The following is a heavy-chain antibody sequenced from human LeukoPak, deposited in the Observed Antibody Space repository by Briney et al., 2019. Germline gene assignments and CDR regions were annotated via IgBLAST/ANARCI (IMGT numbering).Heavy chain of an antibody. D-gene: IGHD3-22*01. Sequence: ASVKVSCKVSGYTLTELSMHWVRQAPGKGLEWMGGFDPEDGETIYAQKFQGRVTMTEDTSTDTAYMELSGLRSEDTAVYYCATVRGEMIVVSPDAFDIWGQGTMVTVSS. J-gene: IGHJ3*02. CDR1: GYTLTELS. CDR3: ATVRGEMIVVSPDAFDI. CDR2: FDPEDGET. V-gene: IGHV1-24*01.